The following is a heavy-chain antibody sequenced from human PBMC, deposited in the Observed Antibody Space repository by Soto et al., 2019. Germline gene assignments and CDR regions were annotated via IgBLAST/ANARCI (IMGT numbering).Heavy chain of an antibody. CDR3: ARDFFMLYSGYDSSLYFDY. J-gene: IGHJ4*02. CDR2: INPNSGGT. Sequence: ASVKVSCKASGYTFTGYYMHWVRQAPGQGLEWMGWINPNSGGTNYAQKFQGWVTMTRDTSISTAYMELSRLRSDDTAVYYCARDFFMLYSGYDSSLYFDYWGQGTLVTVSS. V-gene: IGHV1-2*04. D-gene: IGHD5-12*01. CDR1: GYTFTGYY.